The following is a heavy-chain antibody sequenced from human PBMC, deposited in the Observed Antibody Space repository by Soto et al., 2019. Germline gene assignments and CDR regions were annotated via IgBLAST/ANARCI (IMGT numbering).Heavy chain of an antibody. Sequence: ASVKVSCKVSGGTFSIYGINWVRQAPGQGLEWMGWISAYNGNTNYAQKLQGRVTMTTDTSTSTAYMELRSLRSDDTAVYYCARDLTPGLVDHWGQGTLVTVSS. D-gene: IGHD3-9*01. CDR2: ISAYNGNT. V-gene: IGHV1-18*01. CDR3: ARDLTPGLVDH. CDR1: GGTFSIYG. J-gene: IGHJ4*02.